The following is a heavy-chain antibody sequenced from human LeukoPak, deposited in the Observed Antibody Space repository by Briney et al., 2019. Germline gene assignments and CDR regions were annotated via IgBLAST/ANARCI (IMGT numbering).Heavy chain of an antibody. Sequence: SETLSLTCTVSGGSISSYYWSWIRQPPGKGPEWIGYIYYSGSTNYNPSLKSRVTISVDTSKNQFSLKLSSVTAADTAVYYCARGYYGSGSNHDAFDIWGQGTMVTVSS. V-gene: IGHV4-59*01. CDR2: IYYSGST. D-gene: IGHD3-10*01. CDR1: GGSISSYY. CDR3: ARGYYGSGSNHDAFDI. J-gene: IGHJ3*02.